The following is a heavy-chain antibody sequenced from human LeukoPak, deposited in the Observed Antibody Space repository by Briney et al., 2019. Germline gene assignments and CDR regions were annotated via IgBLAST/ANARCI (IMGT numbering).Heavy chain of an antibody. CDR2: ISSSSSYI. CDR1: GFTFSSYS. CDR3: ARDRSASYYYYGMDV. V-gene: IGHV3-21*01. J-gene: IGHJ6*02. Sequence: PGGSLRLSCAASGFTFSSYSMNWVRQAPGKGLEWVSSISSSSSYIYYADSVKGRFTISRDNAKNSLYLQMNRLRAEDTPVYYCARDRSASYYYYGMDVWGQGTTVTVSS.